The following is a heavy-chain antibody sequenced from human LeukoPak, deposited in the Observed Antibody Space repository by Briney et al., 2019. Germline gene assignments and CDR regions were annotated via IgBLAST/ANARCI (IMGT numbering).Heavy chain of an antibody. V-gene: IGHV3-43*01. J-gene: IGHJ5*01. Sequence: YAESVKGRFTISRDNTKKTLYLQMRSLRPEDTAFYYCAKDGHYCTAPSCFSSWLDPWGQGTLVTVSS. D-gene: IGHD2-15*01. CDR3: AKDGHYCTAPSCFSSWLDP.